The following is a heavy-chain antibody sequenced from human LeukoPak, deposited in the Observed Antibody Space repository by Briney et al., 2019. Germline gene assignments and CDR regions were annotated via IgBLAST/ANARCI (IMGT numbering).Heavy chain of an antibody. CDR3: AKVRSTEVQTFDY. J-gene: IGHJ4*02. D-gene: IGHD1-1*01. CDR2: IRYDGSNK. V-gene: IGHV3-30*02. Sequence: GGSLRLSCAASGFTFSSYGMHWVRQAPGKGLEWVAFIRYDGSNKYYADSVKGRFTISRDNSKNTVYLQMNSLRGEDTAVYYCAKVRSTEVQTFDYWGQGTLVTVSS. CDR1: GFTFSSYG.